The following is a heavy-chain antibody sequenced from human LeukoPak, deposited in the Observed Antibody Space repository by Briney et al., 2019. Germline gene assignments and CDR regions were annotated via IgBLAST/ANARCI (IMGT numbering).Heavy chain of an antibody. CDR2: IIPIFGTA. Sequence: ASVKVSCKASGGTFSSYAISWVRQAPGQGLEWMGGIIPIFGTANYAQKFQGRVTITTDESTSTAYMELSSLRSEDTAVYYCASLPGPSYYYYMDVWGKGTTVTVSS. J-gene: IGHJ6*03. CDR3: ASLPGPSYYYYMDV. V-gene: IGHV1-69*05. D-gene: IGHD1-1*01. CDR1: GGTFSSYA.